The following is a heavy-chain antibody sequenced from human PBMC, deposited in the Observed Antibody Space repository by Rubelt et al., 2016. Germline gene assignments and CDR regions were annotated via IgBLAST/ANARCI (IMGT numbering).Heavy chain of an antibody. CDR1: GGTFSSYA. CDR2: IIPFLGIA. V-gene: IGHV1-69*04. J-gene: IGHJ4*02. D-gene: IGHD2-2*01. CDR3: ARDDCSSTSCSPQG. Sequence: QVQLVQSGAEVKKPGSSVKVSCKASGGTFSSYAISWVRQAPGQGLEWMGRIIPFLGIANYAQKFQGRVTITADKSTSTAYMELSSLRSEDTAVYYCARDDCSSTSCSPQGWGQGTLVTVSS.